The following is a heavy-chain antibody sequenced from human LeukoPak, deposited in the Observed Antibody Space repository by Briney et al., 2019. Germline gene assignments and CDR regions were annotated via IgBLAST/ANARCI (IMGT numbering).Heavy chain of an antibody. CDR1: GGTFSSYA. CDR3: ARGPASIAARRLDY. CDR2: IIPIFGTA. J-gene: IGHJ4*02. V-gene: IGHV1-69*05. Sequence: SVKVSCKASGGTFSSYAISWVRQAPGQGLEWMGGIIPIFGTANYAQKFQGRVTITTDESTSTAYMELSSLRSEDTAVYYCARGPASIAARRLDYWGQGTLVTVSS. D-gene: IGHD6-6*01.